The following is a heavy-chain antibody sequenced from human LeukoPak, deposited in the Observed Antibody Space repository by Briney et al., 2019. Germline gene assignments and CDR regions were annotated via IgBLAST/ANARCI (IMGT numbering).Heavy chain of an antibody. Sequence: GGSLRLSCAASGLTFSSYWMHWVRQAPGKGLVWVSRIDIDGSSTNYADSVKGRFTISRDNAKNTLYLQMNSLRAEDTAVYYCVRDGLRYYGMDVWGQGTTVTVSS. CDR1: GLTFSSYW. V-gene: IGHV3-74*01. J-gene: IGHJ6*02. CDR2: IDIDGSST. D-gene: IGHD1-14*01. CDR3: VRDGLRYYGMDV.